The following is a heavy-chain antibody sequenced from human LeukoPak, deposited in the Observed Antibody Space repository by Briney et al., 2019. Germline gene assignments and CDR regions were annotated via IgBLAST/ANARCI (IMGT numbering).Heavy chain of an antibody. J-gene: IGHJ4*02. V-gene: IGHV4-31*03. CDR3: ARDLGGEDTSGYYYYFDY. D-gene: IGHD3-22*01. CDR1: GGSISGGGYY. Sequence: SETLSLTCTVSGGSISGGGYYWTWIRQHPGKGLEWIGYIDYSGSTYYNPSLKSRVTISVDTSKNQFSLKLSSVTAADTAVYYCARDLGGEDTSGYYYYFDYWGQGTLVTVSS. CDR2: IDYSGST.